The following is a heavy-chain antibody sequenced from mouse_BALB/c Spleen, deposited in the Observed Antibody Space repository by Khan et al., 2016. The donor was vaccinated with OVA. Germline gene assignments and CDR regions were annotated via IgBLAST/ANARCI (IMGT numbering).Heavy chain of an antibody. CDR1: GFTFSTYG. CDR3: ATSYFYGYYFDY. CDR2: ISGDSSTI. J-gene: IGHJ2*01. Sequence: EVELVESGGGLVQPGGSRKLSCAASGFTFSTYGMHWVRQAPENGLEWVAYISGDSSTIYYADTVKGRFTISRDNPKNTLFLQMTSLMSEDTARYYCATSYFYGYYFDYWGPGTTLTVSS. D-gene: IGHD1-1*01. V-gene: IGHV5-17*02.